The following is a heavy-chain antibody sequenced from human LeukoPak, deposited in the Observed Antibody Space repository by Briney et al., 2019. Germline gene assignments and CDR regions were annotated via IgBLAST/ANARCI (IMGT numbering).Heavy chain of an antibody. J-gene: IGHJ6*02. CDR2: IYSGGST. CDR3: ARVTTGYYGMDV. D-gene: IGHD1-1*01. Sequence: GGSLRLSCAASGFSVSSSYMSWVRQAPGKGLEWVSVIYSGGSTYYADSVKGRFTISRDNSKNTLYLQMNSLRAEDTAVYYCARVTTGYYGMDVWGQGTTVTVSS. V-gene: IGHV3-66*02. CDR1: GFSVSSSY.